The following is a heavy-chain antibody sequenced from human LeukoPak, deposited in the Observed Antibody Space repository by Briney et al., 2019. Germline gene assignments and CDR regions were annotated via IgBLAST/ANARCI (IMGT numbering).Heavy chain of an antibody. J-gene: IGHJ3*02. D-gene: IGHD3-10*01. CDR3: ATKRPGFYAFDM. Sequence: PGRSLRLSCAASGFIFSSYAVHWVRQAPGKGLEWISYISSSGNTIYYAESVKGRFTISRDTAKKSLYLQMNSLREEDTALYYCATKRPGFYAFDMWGQGTMVTVSS. CDR2: ISSSGNTI. V-gene: IGHV3-48*02. CDR1: GFIFSSYA.